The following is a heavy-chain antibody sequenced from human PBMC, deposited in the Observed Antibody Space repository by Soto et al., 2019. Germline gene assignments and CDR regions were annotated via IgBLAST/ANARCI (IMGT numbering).Heavy chain of an antibody. V-gene: IGHV1-18*01. Sequence: ASVKVSCKGSGYTFTSYGISWVRQAPGQGLEWMGWISAYNGNTNYAQKLQGRVTMTTDTSTSTAYMELRSLRSDDTAVYYCARNPNFVSNFDYWGQGTLVTVSS. CDR1: GYTFTSYG. D-gene: IGHD3-9*01. J-gene: IGHJ4*02. CDR2: ISAYNGNT. CDR3: ARNPNFVSNFDY.